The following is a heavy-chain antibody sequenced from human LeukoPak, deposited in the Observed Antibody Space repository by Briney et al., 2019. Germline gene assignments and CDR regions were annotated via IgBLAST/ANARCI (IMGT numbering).Heavy chain of an antibody. D-gene: IGHD2-15*01. J-gene: IGHJ4*02. CDR1: GYTFTGYY. V-gene: IGHV1-2*02. CDR2: INPNSGGT. Sequence: GASVKVSCKASGYTFTGYYMHWVRQAPGQGLEWMGWINPNSGGTNYAQKFQGRVTMTRDTSISTAYMELSRLRSDDTAVYYCARTSGYCSGGSCYAGYFDYWGQGTLVTVSS. CDR3: ARTSGYCSGGSCYAGYFDY.